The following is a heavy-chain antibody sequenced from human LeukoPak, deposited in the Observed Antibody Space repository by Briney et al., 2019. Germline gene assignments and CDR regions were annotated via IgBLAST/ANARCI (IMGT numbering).Heavy chain of an antibody. V-gene: IGHV1-2*02. Sequence: GASVKVSCKASGYSFSYNYLHWVRQAPGQGLEWMGWINPNSGGTNYAQKFQGRVTMTRYASISTAYLELSRLRSDDTAVYYCAREVYGDSSFDYWGQGTLLTVSS. CDR3: AREVYGDSSFDY. D-gene: IGHD4-17*01. J-gene: IGHJ4*02. CDR2: INPNSGGT. CDR1: GYSFSYNY.